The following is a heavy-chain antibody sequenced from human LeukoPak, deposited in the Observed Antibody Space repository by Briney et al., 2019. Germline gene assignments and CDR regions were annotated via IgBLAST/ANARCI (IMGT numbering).Heavy chain of an antibody. CDR2: ISGSGGST. Sequence: PGGSLRLSCAASGFTVRSNYMSWVRQAPGKGLEWVSAISGSGGSTYYADSVKGRFTISRDNSKNTLYLQMNSLRAEDTAVYYCAKTKSGSGWYRHYFDYWGQGTLVTVSS. V-gene: IGHV3-23*01. J-gene: IGHJ4*02. D-gene: IGHD6-19*01. CDR1: GFTVRSNY. CDR3: AKTKSGSGWYRHYFDY.